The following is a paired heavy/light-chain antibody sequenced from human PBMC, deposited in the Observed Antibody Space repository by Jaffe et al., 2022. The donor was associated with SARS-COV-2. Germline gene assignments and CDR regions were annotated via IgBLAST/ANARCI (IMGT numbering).Heavy chain of an antibody. D-gene: IGHD3-10*01. J-gene: IGHJ4*02. CDR3: ARATYVPGNYGLLDF. Sequence: EVQLVETGGGLIQPGGSLRLSCAVSGFTVSSTYMNWVRQAPGKGLEWVSALYPDGSTNYADSVKGRFTISRDNSKNTLFLQMNSLRAEDTAMYYCARATYVPGNYGLLDFWGQGTLVTVSS. CDR2: LYPDGST. CDR1: GFTVSSTY. V-gene: IGHV3-53*02.
Light chain of an antibody. J-gene: IGKJ4*01. V-gene: IGKV4-1*01. CDR1: QSVLHSSNNKNY. CDR3: QHYYRTPLT. CDR2: WAS. Sequence: DIVMTQSPDSLAVSLGERATINCKSSQSVLHSSNNKNYLAWYQQKLGQPPKLLIYWASTRESGVPDRFSGSGSGTDFTLTISSLQAEDVAVYYCQHYYRTPLTFGGGTKVEIK.